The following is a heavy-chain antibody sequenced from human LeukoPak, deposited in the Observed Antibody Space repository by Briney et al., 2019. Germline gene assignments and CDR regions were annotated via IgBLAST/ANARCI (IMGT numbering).Heavy chain of an antibody. V-gene: IGHV3-23*01. CDR1: GFSFSSYA. Sequence: GGSLRLSCAASGFSFSSYAMSWVRQAPGKGLEWVSGISGSDGSTYYADSVKGRFTISRDNAKNSLYLQMNSLRAEDTAVYYYARSFSSGWYWPFYFDYWGQGTLVTVSS. J-gene: IGHJ4*02. D-gene: IGHD6-19*01. CDR3: ARSFSSGWYWPFYFDY. CDR2: ISGSDGST.